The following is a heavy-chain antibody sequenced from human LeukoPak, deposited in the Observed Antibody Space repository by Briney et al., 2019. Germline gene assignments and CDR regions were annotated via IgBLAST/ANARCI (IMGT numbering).Heavy chain of an antibody. CDR2: VSGSGSST. Sequence: GGSLRLSCAASGFTFSDYAMTWVRQAPGKGLEWVSAVSGSGSSTFYADSVKGRFTISRDNSNNTLYLQMNSLRAEDTAVYYCARVLLGSWDWFDPWGQGTLVTVSS. CDR3: ARVLLGSWDWFDP. J-gene: IGHJ5*02. D-gene: IGHD3-10*01. V-gene: IGHV3-23*01. CDR1: GFTFSDYA.